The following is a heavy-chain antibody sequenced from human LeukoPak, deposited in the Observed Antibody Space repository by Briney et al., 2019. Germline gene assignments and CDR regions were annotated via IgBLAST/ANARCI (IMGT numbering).Heavy chain of an antibody. Sequence: GGSLRLSCAASGFSFSNYYMSWVRQAPGKGLEWVANIKQDGTQEYYVDSVKGRFTVSRDNAKNSLYLQMNSLRAEDTAVYYCAREKLQNWFDPWGQGTLVTVSS. J-gene: IGHJ5*02. V-gene: IGHV3-7*01. CDR2: IKQDGTQE. CDR1: GFSFSNYY. CDR3: AREKLQNWFDP. D-gene: IGHD4-11*01.